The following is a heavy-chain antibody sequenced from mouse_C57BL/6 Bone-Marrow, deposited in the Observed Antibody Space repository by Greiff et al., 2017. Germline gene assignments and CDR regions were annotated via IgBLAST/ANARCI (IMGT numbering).Heavy chain of an antibody. CDR2: IYPYHGVS. CDR1: GYSFTGYY. D-gene: IGHD1-1*01. J-gene: IGHJ1*03. V-gene: IGHV1-31*01. Sequence: VQLKESGPELVKPGASVKISCKASGYSFTGYYMHWVKQSHGNILDWIGYIYPYHGVSSYNQKFKGKATLTVDKSSSTAYMELRSLTSEDSAVYYCARERVYYYGSSHWYFDVWGTGTTVTVSS. CDR3: ARERVYYYGSSHWYFDV.